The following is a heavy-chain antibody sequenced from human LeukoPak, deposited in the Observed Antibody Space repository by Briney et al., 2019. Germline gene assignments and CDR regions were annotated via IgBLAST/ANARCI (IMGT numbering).Heavy chain of an antibody. Sequence: GGSLRVSCAASGFTFSSYAMSWVRQAPGKGLEWVSTISDSGESTYYADSVKGRFTISRDNSKNTLYLQMNSLRAEDTAVYYCAKDVGGGYDILTGYYPVDYWGQGTLVTVSS. V-gene: IGHV3-23*01. J-gene: IGHJ4*02. CDR3: AKDVGGGYDILTGYYPVDY. D-gene: IGHD3-9*01. CDR1: GFTFSSYA. CDR2: ISDSGEST.